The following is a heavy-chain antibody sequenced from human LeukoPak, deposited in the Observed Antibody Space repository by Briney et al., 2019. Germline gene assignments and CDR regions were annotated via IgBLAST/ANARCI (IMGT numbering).Heavy chain of an antibody. CDR2: IYYTGST. J-gene: IGHJ4*02. Sequence: SETLSLTCTVSGDSITSDRYHWGWIPQSPGKGLVWVGSIYYTGSTYYNPSLESRVTISVDTSKNHVFLKLSSVAAADTAVYFCASAYYYDTTGYFTWGQGTLVTVSS. CDR1: GDSITSDRYH. V-gene: IGHV4-39*07. D-gene: IGHD3-22*01. CDR3: ASAYYYDTTGYFT.